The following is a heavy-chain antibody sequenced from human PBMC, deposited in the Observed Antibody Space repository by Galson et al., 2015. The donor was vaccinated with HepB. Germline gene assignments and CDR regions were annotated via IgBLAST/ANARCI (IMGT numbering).Heavy chain of an antibody. Sequence: SLRLSCAVSGFTLNNYAMYWVRQAPVKGLEWVAVISYDGNNKYYAGSVKGRFTISRDISKNTLYLQMDSLRPEDTAVYYCARIKSAQSTGDAFDIWGQGTMVTVSS. CDR2: ISYDGNNK. V-gene: IGHV3-30-3*01. CDR1: GFTLNNYA. CDR3: ARIKSAQSTGDAFDI. J-gene: IGHJ3*02.